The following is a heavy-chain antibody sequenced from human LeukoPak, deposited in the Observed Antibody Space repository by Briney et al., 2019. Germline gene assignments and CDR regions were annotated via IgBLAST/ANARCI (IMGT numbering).Heavy chain of an antibody. CDR3: ARGPGGDYYDSSGYPYFDY. V-gene: IGHV3-13*01. CDR2: IGTAGDT. CDR1: GFTFSSYD. D-gene: IGHD3-22*01. J-gene: IGHJ4*02. Sequence: PGGSLRLSCAASGFTFSSYDMHWVRQATGKGLEWVSAIGTAGDTYYPGSVKGRFTISRENAKNSLYLQMNSLRAGDTAVYYCARGPGGDYYDSSGYPYFDYWGQGTLVTVSS.